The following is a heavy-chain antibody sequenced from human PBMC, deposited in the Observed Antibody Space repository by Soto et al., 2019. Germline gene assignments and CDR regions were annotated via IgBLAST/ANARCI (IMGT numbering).Heavy chain of an antibody. J-gene: IGHJ3*02. D-gene: IGHD2-8*02. CDR2: ISSSSSYI. CDR1: GFTFSSYS. Sequence: GGSLRLSCAASGFTFSSYSMNWVRQAPGKGLEWVSSISSSSSYIYYADSVKGRFTISRDNAKNSLYLQMNSMRAEDTAVYYCAGALLVGAFDIWGQGTMVTVSS. V-gene: IGHV3-21*01. CDR3: AGALLVGAFDI.